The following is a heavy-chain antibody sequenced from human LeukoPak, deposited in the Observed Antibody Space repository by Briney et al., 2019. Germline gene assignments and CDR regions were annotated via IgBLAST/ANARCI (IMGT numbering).Heavy chain of an antibody. D-gene: IGHD6-13*01. V-gene: IGHV3-30*18. Sequence: GGSLRLSCAASGFTFTTYGLHWVRPASGKGLEWGAAIASNGGSEYYADSVKGRFTISRDNSKNTLFLQMNSLRPDDTAVYYCAKRGHYSINWYHYFDYWGQGTLVTVSS. J-gene: IGHJ4*02. CDR2: IASNGGSE. CDR3: AKRGHYSINWYHYFDY. CDR1: GFTFTTYG.